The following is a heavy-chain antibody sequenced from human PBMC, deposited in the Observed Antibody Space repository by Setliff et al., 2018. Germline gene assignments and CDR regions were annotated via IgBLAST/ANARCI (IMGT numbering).Heavy chain of an antibody. D-gene: IGHD1-1*01. CDR2: IHHSGNT. Sequence: SETLSLTCTVSGVSITSHYWSWIRQPPGKALEWIGYIHHSGNTNYNPSLKSRVTLSMDTSKNQFSLRLTSMTAADTALYFCARGVRTGHLDSWGQGTLVTVSS. CDR3: ARGVRTGHLDS. J-gene: IGHJ4*02. CDR1: GVSITSHY. V-gene: IGHV4-59*11.